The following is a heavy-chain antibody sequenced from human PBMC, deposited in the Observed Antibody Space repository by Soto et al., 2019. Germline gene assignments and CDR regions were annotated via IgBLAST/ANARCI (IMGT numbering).Heavy chain of an antibody. V-gene: IGHV3-11*01. CDR1: GFSCRPYY. J-gene: IGHJ4*02. CDR2: ISVSGSVI. D-gene: IGHD6-19*01. CDR3: AREGALGAVAGV. Sequence: PCGSRIISCAASGFSCRPYYMTWIRQAPWKCLEWLAYISVSGSVIYYADSVRGLFTISRDTAKNSLYLQMNSLRNEETAVYYCAREGALGAVAGVWGQGTLVTVSS.